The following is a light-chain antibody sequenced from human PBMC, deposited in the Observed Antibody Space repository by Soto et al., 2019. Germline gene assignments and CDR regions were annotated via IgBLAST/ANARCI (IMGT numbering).Light chain of an antibody. CDR3: SSYTSSSTSGV. CDR1: SSDVGGYNY. Sequence: QSVLTQPASVSGSPGQSITISCTGTSSDVGGYNYVSWYQQHPGKAPKLMIYDVSNRPSGVSNRFSGSKSGNTASLTISGLQAEDEGDYYCSSYTSSSTSGVFGGGTKLTVL. J-gene: IGLJ2*01. V-gene: IGLV2-14*01. CDR2: DVS.